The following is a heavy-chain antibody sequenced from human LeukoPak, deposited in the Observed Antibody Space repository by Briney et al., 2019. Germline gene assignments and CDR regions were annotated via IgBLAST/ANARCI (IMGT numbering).Heavy chain of an antibody. CDR3: ARDLNWETY. Sequence: GGSLRLSCAASGFTFSSYSMNWVRQAPGKGLEWVSGISWNSGSIGYADSVKGRFTISRDNAKNSLYLQMNSLGADDTAVYYCARDLNWETYWGQGTLVTVSS. J-gene: IGHJ4*02. CDR1: GFTFSSYS. D-gene: IGHD7-27*01. V-gene: IGHV3-21*04. CDR2: ISWNSGSI.